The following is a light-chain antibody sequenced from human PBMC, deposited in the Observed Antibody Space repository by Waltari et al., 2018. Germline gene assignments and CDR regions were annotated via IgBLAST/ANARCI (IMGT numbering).Light chain of an antibody. V-gene: IGKV3-20*01. J-gene: IGKJ1*01. CDR1: QSVSSNY. Sequence: EIVLTQSPGTLSLSPGERATLSCRASQSVSSNYLAWYQQKPGQAPRLLIFAASNRAAGIPDRFSGSGSGTDFTLTISRLEPEHLAVYYCQQYGTSPWTFGQGTKVEIK. CDR3: QQYGTSPWT. CDR2: AAS.